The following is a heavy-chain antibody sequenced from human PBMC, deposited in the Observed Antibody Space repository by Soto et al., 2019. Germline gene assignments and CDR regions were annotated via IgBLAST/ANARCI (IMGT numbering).Heavy chain of an antibody. Sequence: GGSLRLSCAASGFTFSSYAMSWVRQAPGKGLEWVSAISGSGGSTYYADSVKGRFTISRDNSKNTLYLQMNSLRAEDTAVYYCAKDGRPRGWELLVSPFDYWGQGTLVTVSS. V-gene: IGHV3-23*01. CDR3: AKDGRPRGWELLVSPFDY. J-gene: IGHJ4*02. D-gene: IGHD1-26*01. CDR1: GFTFSSYA. CDR2: ISGSGGST.